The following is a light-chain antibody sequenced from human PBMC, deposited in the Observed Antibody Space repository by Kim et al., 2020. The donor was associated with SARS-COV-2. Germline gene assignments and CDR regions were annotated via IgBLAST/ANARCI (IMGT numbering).Light chain of an antibody. J-gene: IGLJ3*02. CDR1: SSDVGGYNY. V-gene: IGLV2-11*01. CDR2: DVS. Sequence: GKSVTNSCTGTSSDVGGYNYVSWYQQHPGKAPKLMIYDVSKRPSGVPDRFSGSKSGNTASLTISGLQAEDEADYYCCSYAGSYTWVFGGGTQLTVL. CDR3: CSYAGSYTWV.